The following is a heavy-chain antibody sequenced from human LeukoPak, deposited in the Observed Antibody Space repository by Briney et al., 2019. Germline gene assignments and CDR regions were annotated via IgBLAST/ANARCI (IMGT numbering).Heavy chain of an antibody. CDR1: GGSISSSSYY. D-gene: IGHD1-14*01. CDR2: IYYSGST. V-gene: IGHV4-39*01. CDR3: ARKGGYNWNHKRYFDY. Sequence: PSETLSLTCTVSGGSISSSSYYWGWIRQPPGKGLEWIGSIYYSGSTYYNPSLKSRVTISVDTSKNQFSLKLSSVTAADTAVYYCARKGGYNWNHKRYFDYWGQGTLVTVSS. J-gene: IGHJ4*02.